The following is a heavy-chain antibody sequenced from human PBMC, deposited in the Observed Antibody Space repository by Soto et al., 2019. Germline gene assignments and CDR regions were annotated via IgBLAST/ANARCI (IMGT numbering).Heavy chain of an antibody. J-gene: IGHJ5*02. CDR1: GGTFSSYT. V-gene: IGHV1-69*04. Sequence: SVKVSCKASGGTFSSYTISWVRQAPGQGLEWMGRIIPILGIANYAQKFQGRVTITADKSTSTAYMELSSLRSGDTAVYYCAREKEAVAGTGWFDPWGQGTLVTVSS. CDR2: IIPILGIA. CDR3: AREKEAVAGTGWFDP. D-gene: IGHD6-19*01.